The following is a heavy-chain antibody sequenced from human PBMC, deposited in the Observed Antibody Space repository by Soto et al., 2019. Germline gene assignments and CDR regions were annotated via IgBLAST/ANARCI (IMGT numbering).Heavy chain of an antibody. D-gene: IGHD2-15*01. V-gene: IGHV2-5*01. CDR3: AHRGGSCYPHCSDFQH. CDR2: IYWNDDK. Sequence: SGPTLVNPTQTLTLTCTFSGFSLSTSGVGVGWIRQPPGEALEWLALIYWNDDKRYSPSLKSMLTSTKDTSRNQVVLTMTNMDPVDTATYYCAHRGGSCYPHCSDFQHWGQGNLVTVSS. CDR1: GFSLSTSGVG. J-gene: IGHJ1*01.